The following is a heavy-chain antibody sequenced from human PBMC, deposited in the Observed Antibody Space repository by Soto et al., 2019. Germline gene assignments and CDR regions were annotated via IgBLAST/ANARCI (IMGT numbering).Heavy chain of an antibody. CDR2: ISGSGGST. CDR1: GFTFSSYA. V-gene: IGHV3-23*01. CDR3: AKAISSGWEAYFDY. Sequence: HPGGSLRLSCAASGFTFSSYAMSWVRQAPGKGLEWVSAISGSGGSTYYADSVKGRFTISRDNSKNTLYLQMNSLRAEDTAVYYCAKAISSGWEAYFDYWGQGTLVTVSS. D-gene: IGHD6-19*01. J-gene: IGHJ4*02.